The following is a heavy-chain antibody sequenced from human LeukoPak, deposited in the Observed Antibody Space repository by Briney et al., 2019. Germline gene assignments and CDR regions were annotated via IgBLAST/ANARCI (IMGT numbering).Heavy chain of an antibody. CDR2: INWNGGST. J-gene: IGHJ6*03. D-gene: IGHD3-10*01. Sequence: GGSLRLSCAASGFTFDDYGMSWVRQAPGKGLEWVSGINWNGGSTGYADSVKGRFTISRDNAKNSLYLQMNSLRAEDTALYYCARREYYYGSGITTYYYYMDVWGKGTTVTVSS. CDR1: GFTFDDYG. V-gene: IGHV3-20*04. CDR3: ARREYYYGSGITTYYYYMDV.